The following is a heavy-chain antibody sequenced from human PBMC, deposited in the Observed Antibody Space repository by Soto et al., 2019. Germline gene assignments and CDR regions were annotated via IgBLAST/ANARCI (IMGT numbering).Heavy chain of an antibody. J-gene: IGHJ4*02. Sequence: GGSLRLSCAASGFTFSIYDINWVRQAPGKGLEWVSYISSSGSAKYYADSVKGRFTISRDNAKNSLYLHMTSLRAEDTAVYYCAREIHSWGQGTLVTVSS. CDR3: AREIHS. V-gene: IGHV3-48*03. CDR1: GFTFSIYD. CDR2: ISSSGSAK.